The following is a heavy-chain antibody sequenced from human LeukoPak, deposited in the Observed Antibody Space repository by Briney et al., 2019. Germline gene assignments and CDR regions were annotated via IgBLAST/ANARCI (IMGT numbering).Heavy chain of an antibody. Sequence: SVKVSCKASGGTFSSYAISWVRQAPGQGLEWMGRIIPILGIANYAQKFQGRVTITADKSTSTAYMELSSLRSEDTAVYYCARRLDMVRGAIRSEGWDYWGQGTLVTVSS. J-gene: IGHJ4*02. CDR3: ARRLDMVRGAIRSEGWDY. CDR2: IIPILGIA. D-gene: IGHD3-10*01. V-gene: IGHV1-69*04. CDR1: GGTFSSYA.